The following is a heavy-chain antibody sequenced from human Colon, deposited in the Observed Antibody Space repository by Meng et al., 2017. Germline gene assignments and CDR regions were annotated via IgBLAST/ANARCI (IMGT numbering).Heavy chain of an antibody. D-gene: IGHD1-26*01. J-gene: IGHJ4*02. Sequence: QVRLGQSGAEVKTPGSQVKISCEASGYTFTTFFLNWVRQTPDQGFEWLGRINPNSGVTNFAQKFQGRVTMTRDTSISTAYMELASLRSDDTGVYYCARMGAGAAFDFWGQGTLVTVSS. CDR3: ARMGAGAAFDF. CDR1: GYTFTTFF. CDR2: INPNSGVT. V-gene: IGHV1-2*05.